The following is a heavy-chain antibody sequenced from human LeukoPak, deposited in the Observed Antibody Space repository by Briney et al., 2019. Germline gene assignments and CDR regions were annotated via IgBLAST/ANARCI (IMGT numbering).Heavy chain of an antibody. CDR2: ITTNSGNT. D-gene: IGHD6-13*01. Sequence: ASVKVSCKASGYTFTSYDINWVRQATGQGHEWLGWITTNSGNTGYAQKLQGSGTLTRNTCISKAWLQLSSLRPEDTPVYYSERLKTSSWYLIGGYYFDYWGQGTLVTVSS. CDR1: GYTFTSYD. V-gene: IGHV1-8*01. CDR3: ERLKTSSWYLIGGYYFDY. J-gene: IGHJ4*02.